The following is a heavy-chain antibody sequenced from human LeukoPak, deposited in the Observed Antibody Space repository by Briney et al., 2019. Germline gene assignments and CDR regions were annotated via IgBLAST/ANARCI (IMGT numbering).Heavy chain of an antibody. J-gene: IGHJ4*02. Sequence: ASVKVSFTASRYTFAGYSMHWVRQAPGQGLEWIGWINPDSGGTNYAQKFQGRVTMTGDTSISTAYMELSRLTSDDTAVYYCARGRGSYSLDYWGQGTLVTVSS. D-gene: IGHD1-26*01. CDR1: RYTFAGYS. V-gene: IGHV1-2*02. CDR2: INPDSGGT. CDR3: ARGRGSYSLDY.